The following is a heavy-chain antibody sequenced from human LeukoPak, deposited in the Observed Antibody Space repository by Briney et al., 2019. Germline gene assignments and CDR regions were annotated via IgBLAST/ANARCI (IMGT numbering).Heavy chain of an antibody. CDR1: GFTFRSYA. D-gene: IGHD6-19*01. CDR3: ARPYSSGWYGDFDY. J-gene: IGHJ4*02. Sequence: GGSLRLSCGASGFTFRSYAMSWVRQAPGKGLEWVAVISYDGSNKYYADSVKGRFTISRDNSKNTLYLQMHNLRAEDTAVYYCARPYSSGWYGDFDYWGQGTLVTVSS. CDR2: ISYDGSNK. V-gene: IGHV3-30-3*01.